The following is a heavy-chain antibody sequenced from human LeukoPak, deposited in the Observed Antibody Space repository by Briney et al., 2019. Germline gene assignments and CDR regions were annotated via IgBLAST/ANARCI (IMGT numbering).Heavy chain of an antibody. CDR1: GYTFTGYY. Sequence: GASVKVSCKASGYTFTGYYMHWLRQAPGQGLEWMGWINPNSGGTNYAQKFQGRVTMTRDTSISTAYMELSRLRSDDTAVYYCARPNYYDSSGYYVSDYWGQGTLVAVSS. CDR3: ARPNYYDSSGYYVSDY. J-gene: IGHJ4*02. D-gene: IGHD3-22*01. V-gene: IGHV1-2*02. CDR2: INPNSGGT.